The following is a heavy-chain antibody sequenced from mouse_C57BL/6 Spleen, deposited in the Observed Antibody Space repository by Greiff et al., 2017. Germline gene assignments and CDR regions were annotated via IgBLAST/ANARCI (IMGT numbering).Heavy chain of an antibody. D-gene: IGHD1-1*01. CDR3: ARWRTTVVGFDY. CDR1: GYTFTDYY. J-gene: IGHJ2*01. CDR2: IYPGSGNT. V-gene: IGHV1-76*01. Sequence: QVQLQQSGAELVRPGASVKLSCKASGYTFTDYYINWVKQRPGQGLEWIARIYPGSGNTYYNEKFKGKATLTAEKSSSTAYMQLSSLTSEDSAVYFCARWRTTVVGFDYWGQGTTLTVSS.